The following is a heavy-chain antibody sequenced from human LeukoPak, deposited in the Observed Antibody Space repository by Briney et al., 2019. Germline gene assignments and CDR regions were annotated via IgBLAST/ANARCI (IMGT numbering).Heavy chain of an antibody. CDR3: AGYDHTNYLAY. V-gene: IGHV4-59*13. CDR1: GGSIGYNY. D-gene: IGHD1-14*01. CDR2: ISSSGSI. Sequence: SETLSLTCTVSGGSIGYNYWNWIRQSPERGLEWIGYISSSGSIDYTPSLRGRVSMSLDTSKNHLSLNLRSVSAADTAAYYCAGYDHTNYLAYWGQGLLVTVSS. J-gene: IGHJ4*02.